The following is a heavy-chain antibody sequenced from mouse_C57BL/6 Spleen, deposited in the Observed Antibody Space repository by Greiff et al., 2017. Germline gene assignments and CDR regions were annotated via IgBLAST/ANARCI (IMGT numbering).Heavy chain of an antibody. Sequence: QLQQSGAELVRPGASVTLSCKASGYTFTDYEMHWVKQTPVHGLEWIGAIDPETGGTAYNQKFKGKAILTADKSSSTAYMELRSLTSEDSAVYYCTRRPITTVVATDWYFDVWGTGTTVTVSS. D-gene: IGHD1-1*01. CDR3: TRRPITTVVATDWYFDV. J-gene: IGHJ1*03. CDR1: GYTFTDYE. CDR2: IDPETGGT. V-gene: IGHV1-15*01.